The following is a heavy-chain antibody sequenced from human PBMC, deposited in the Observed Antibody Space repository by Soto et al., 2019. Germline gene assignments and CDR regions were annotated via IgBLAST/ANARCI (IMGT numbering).Heavy chain of an antibody. D-gene: IGHD1-26*01. CDR1: GFSFSTYS. CDR2: ISSTSSTK. Sequence: QPVGSLRLSCAASGFSFSTYSMNWVRQAPGKGLEWVSYISSTSSTKYYADSVKTRFTISRDNAKNSLYLQMIILGDEDTALYYCATGATTWAAGLHYWGQGILVTVSS. V-gene: IGHV3-48*02. CDR3: ATGATTWAAGLHY. J-gene: IGHJ4*02.